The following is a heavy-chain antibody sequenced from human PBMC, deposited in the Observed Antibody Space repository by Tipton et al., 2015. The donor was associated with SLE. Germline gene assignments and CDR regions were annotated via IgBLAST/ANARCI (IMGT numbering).Heavy chain of an antibody. V-gene: IGHV3-23*01. CDR2: ISGSGAST. CDR1: GFTFSSYA. J-gene: IGHJ4*02. CDR3: AKADDYGDSLPFDY. Sequence: GSLRLSCAASGFTFSSYAMTWVRQAPGKGLEWVSAISGSGASTYYADSVKGRFTISRDNSKNTLYLQMNSLRAEDTAVYYCAKADDYGDSLPFDYWGQGTLVTVSS. D-gene: IGHD4-17*01.